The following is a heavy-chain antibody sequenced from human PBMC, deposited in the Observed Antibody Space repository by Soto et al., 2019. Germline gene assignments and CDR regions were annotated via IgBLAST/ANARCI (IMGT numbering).Heavy chain of an antibody. D-gene: IGHD3-22*01. CDR3: ARLGGYYQAFDQ. CDR2: IYYSGST. V-gene: IGHV4-59*08. CDR1: GGSINTYY. J-gene: IGHJ4*02. Sequence: SETLSLTCTVSGGSINTYYWSWFRQAPGMGLEWIGYIYYSGSTTYKPSLKSRVTISVDTSKNQFSLKLNSVTAADTAVYYCARLGGYYQAFDQWGKGSLVTVS.